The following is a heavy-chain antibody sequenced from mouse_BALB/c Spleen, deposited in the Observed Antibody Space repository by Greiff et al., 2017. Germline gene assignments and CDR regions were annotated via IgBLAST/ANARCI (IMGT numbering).Heavy chain of an antibody. CDR3: ARHEGILDYGYDEGAWFAY. CDR1: GFTFSSYA. J-gene: IGHJ3*01. CDR2: ISSGGSYT. V-gene: IGHV5-9-3*01. Sequence: DVKLVESGGGLVKPGGSLKLSCAASGFTFSSYAMSWVRQTPEKRLEWVATISSGGSYTYYPDSVKGRFTISRDNAKNTLYLQMSSLRSEDTAMYCCARHEGILDYGYDEGAWFAYWGQGTLVTVSA. D-gene: IGHD2-2*01.